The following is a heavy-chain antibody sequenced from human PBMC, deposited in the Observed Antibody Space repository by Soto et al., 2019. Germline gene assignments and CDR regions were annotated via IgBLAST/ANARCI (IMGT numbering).Heavy chain of an antibody. CDR2: ISAYNGNT. CDR1: GYTFTSYG. V-gene: IGHV1-18*01. Sequence: GASVKVSCKASGYTFTSYGISWVRQAPGQGLEWMGWISAYNGNTNYAQKLQGRVTMTTDTSTSTTYMEQRRLRFDDTAVYFYLCPSKAEDGSFISDEAFDNWGQGTMVTVSS. D-gene: IGHD6-19*01. J-gene: IGHJ4*02. CDR3: LCPSKAEDGSFISDEAFDN.